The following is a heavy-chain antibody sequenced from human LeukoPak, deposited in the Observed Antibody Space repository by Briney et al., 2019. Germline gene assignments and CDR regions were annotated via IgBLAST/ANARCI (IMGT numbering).Heavy chain of an antibody. CDR3: ARAYGGKVDY. Sequence: SETLSLTFTVSGGSISSGDYYWSWIRQPPGRGLEWIGYIYYSGSTYYNPSLKSRVTISVDTSKNQFSLKLSSVTAADTAVYYCARAYGGKVDYWGQGTLVTVSS. V-gene: IGHV4-30-4*01. D-gene: IGHD4-23*01. CDR1: GGSISSGDYY. J-gene: IGHJ4*02. CDR2: IYYSGST.